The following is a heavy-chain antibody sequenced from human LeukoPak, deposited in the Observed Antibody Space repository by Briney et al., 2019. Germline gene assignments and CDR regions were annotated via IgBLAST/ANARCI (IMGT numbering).Heavy chain of an antibody. CDR1: GFTVSSTY. CDR2: IYSGGYT. J-gene: IGHJ4*02. CDR3: ARGRPAHYFDS. D-gene: IGHD6-6*01. Sequence: GGSLRLSCAASGFTVSSTYLTWVRQAPGKGLEWPSVIYSGGYTYYADSVKGRFFISRDISENMVYLQMNSLSVEDTAVYFCARGRPAHYFDSWGPGTLVTVS. V-gene: IGHV3-66*01.